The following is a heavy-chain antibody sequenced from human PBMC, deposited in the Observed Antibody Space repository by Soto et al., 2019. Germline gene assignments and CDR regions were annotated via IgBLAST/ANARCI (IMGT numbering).Heavy chain of an antibody. CDR1: GYRFSTYW. CDR3: ARHGSAFDI. CDR2: IYPGDSDT. J-gene: IGHJ3*02. V-gene: IGHV5-51*01. Sequence: PGESLKISCKGSGYRFSTYWIGWLRQMPGKGLEWMGIIYPGDSDTRYSPSFQGQVTISADKSISTAYLQWSSLKASDTAMYYCARHGSAFDIWSQGTMLTVSS. D-gene: IGHD5-12*01.